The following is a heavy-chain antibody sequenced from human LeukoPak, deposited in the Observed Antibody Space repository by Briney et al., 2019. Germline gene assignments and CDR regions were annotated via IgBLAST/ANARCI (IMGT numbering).Heavy chain of an antibody. D-gene: IGHD5-12*01. CDR3: AKGSPRGSGYSGYFYYYYMDV. CDR2: ISGSGGST. Sequence: PGGSLRLSCAASGFTFSSYAMSWVRQAPGKGLEWVSAISGSGGSTYYADSVKGRFTISRDNSKNTLYLQMNSLRAEDTAVYYCAKGSPRGSGYSGYFYYYYMDVWGKGTTVTVSS. V-gene: IGHV3-23*01. J-gene: IGHJ6*03. CDR1: GFTFSSYA.